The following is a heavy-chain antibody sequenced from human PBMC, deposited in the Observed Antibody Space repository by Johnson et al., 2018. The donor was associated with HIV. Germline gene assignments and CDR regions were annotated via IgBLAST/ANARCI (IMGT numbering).Heavy chain of an antibody. J-gene: IGHJ3*02. CDR2: LNSTTDGEPT. Sequence: VQLVESGGDLVKPGGSLRLSCAASGFTFNNAWMTWVRQAPGTGLEWVGHLNSTTDGEPTDYAAPVNGRFSISRDDSKNTLYLQMNSLKTEDTAVYYCTTYTAMITMYVQIKGGAFDIWGQGTMVTVSS. CDR1: GFTFNNAW. CDR3: TTYTAMITMYVQIKGGAFDI. V-gene: IGHV3-15*01. D-gene: IGHD5-18*01.